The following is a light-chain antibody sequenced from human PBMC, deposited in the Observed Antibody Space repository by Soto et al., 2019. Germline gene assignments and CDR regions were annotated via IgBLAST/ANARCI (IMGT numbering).Light chain of an antibody. CDR2: DVT. J-gene: IGLJ1*01. V-gene: IGLV2-14*01. CDR3: CSYTTSNTRQIV. Sequence: QSVLTQPASVSGSPGQLITISCTGTSSDVGGYNYVSWYQQQPGKAPKFMIYDVTNRPSGVSNRFSGSKSGNTASLTISGLQAEDEADYYCCSYTTSNTRQIVFGTGTTVTVL. CDR1: SSDVGGYNY.